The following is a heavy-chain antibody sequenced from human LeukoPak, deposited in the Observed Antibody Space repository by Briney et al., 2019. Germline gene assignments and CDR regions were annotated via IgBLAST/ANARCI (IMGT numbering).Heavy chain of an antibody. CDR2: ISGSGGST. V-gene: IGHV3-23*01. CDR1: GFMFSSYA. Sequence: PGGSLRLSCAASGFMFSSYAMSWVRQAPGKGLEWVSGISGSGGSTYYADSVKGRFTISRDNSKNTLYLQMNSLRAEDTAVYYCANFHLDYDSSGYSKWFDPWGQGTLVTVSS. D-gene: IGHD3-22*01. CDR3: ANFHLDYDSSGYSKWFDP. J-gene: IGHJ5*02.